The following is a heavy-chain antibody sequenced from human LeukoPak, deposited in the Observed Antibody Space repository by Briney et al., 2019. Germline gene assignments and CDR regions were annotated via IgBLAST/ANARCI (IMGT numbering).Heavy chain of an antibody. CDR1: GYNFNSYW. D-gene: IGHD1-14*01. CDR3: ARHVTTASAARGFDI. V-gene: IGHV5-51*01. J-gene: IGHJ3*02. CDR2: IYPRDSDT. Sequence: GESLKISCKGSGYNFNSYWVAWVRQMPGKGLEWMGIIYPRDSDTRHSPSFQGQVTLSAHKSIHTAYLQWSGLKDSDTAVYYCARHVTTASAARGFDIWGQGTMVTVSS.